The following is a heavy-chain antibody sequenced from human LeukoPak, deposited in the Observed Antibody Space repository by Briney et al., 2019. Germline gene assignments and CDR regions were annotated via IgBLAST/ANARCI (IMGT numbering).Heavy chain of an antibody. Sequence: TSGTLSLTCGVSGGSINSSNWWSWVRQSPGKGLEWIGDIYHSGSTNYNPSLQSRVTISVDKSKNQFSLKLISVTAADTAVYYCASMVGATIPPKSTWGQGTLVTVSS. V-gene: IGHV4-4*02. D-gene: IGHD1-26*01. J-gene: IGHJ5*02. CDR3: ASMVGATIPPKST. CDR2: IYHSGST. CDR1: GGSINSSNW.